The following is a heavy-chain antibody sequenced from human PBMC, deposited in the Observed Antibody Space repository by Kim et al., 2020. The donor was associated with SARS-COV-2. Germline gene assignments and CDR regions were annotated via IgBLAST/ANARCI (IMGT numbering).Heavy chain of an antibody. V-gene: IGHV3-23*01. CDR3: SIIQLWSPTGFDC. Sequence: YPHSVKGRFTVSIDTSKYTLYLQMNSLRAEDTAIYYCSIIQLWSPTGFDCWGQGTLVTVSS. D-gene: IGHD5-18*01. J-gene: IGHJ4*02.